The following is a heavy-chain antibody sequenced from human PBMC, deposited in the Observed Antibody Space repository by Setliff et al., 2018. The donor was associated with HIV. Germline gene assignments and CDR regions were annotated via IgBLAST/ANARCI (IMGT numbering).Heavy chain of an antibody. Sequence: TLSLTCTVSGVSITSYYWNWIRQPPGKGLERIGYGHYSGNTKQNPSLRSRVTISVDTSKNQLSLTLYSVSAADTAVYYCARWEAAQKAFDIWGHGTMVTVSS. D-gene: IGHD1-26*01. V-gene: IGHV4-59*08. J-gene: IGHJ3*02. CDR1: GVSITSYY. CDR2: GHYSGNT. CDR3: ARWEAAQKAFDI.